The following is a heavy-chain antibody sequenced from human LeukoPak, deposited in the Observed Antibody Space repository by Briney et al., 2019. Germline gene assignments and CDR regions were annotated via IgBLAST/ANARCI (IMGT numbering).Heavy chain of an antibody. CDR1: GFTFSSYE. CDR2: ISSSGSTI. Sequence: PGGSLRLSCAASGFTFSSYEMNWVRQAPGKGLEWVSYISSSGSTIYYADSVKGRFTISRDNAKNSLYLRMNSLRAEDTAVYYCARDYDVDIYYDSSGYRGDAFDIWGQGTMVTVSS. D-gene: IGHD3-22*01. CDR3: ARDYDVDIYYDSSGYRGDAFDI. J-gene: IGHJ3*02. V-gene: IGHV3-48*03.